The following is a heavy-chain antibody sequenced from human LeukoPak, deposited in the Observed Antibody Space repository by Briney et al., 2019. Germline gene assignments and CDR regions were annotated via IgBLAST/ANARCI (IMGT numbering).Heavy chain of an antibody. CDR3: ARGGSIVGATPHDAFDI. J-gene: IGHJ3*02. V-gene: IGHV4-59*01. D-gene: IGHD1-26*01. CDR1: AAPITSYY. CDR2: IYYSGST. Sequence: KPSGTLSLTCTVSAAPITSYYWSWIRQPPGKGLEWIGYIYYSGSTNYNPSLKSRVAISVDTSKNQVSLRLSSVTAADTAVYYCARGGSIVGATPHDAFDIWGQGTVVTVS.